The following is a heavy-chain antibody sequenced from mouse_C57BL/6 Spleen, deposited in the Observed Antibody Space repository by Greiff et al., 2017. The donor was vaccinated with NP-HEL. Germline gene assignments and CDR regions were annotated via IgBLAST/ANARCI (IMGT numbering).Heavy chain of an antibody. CDR2: ISSGSSTI. CDR3: ASGDDGYYLYYYAMDY. D-gene: IGHD2-3*01. J-gene: IGHJ4*01. Sequence: DVKLVESGGGLVKPGGSLKLSCAASGFTFSDYGMHWVRQAPEKGLEWVAYISSGSSTIYYADTVKGRFTISRDNAKNTLFLQMTSLRSEDTAMYYCASGDDGYYLYYYAMDYWGQGTSVTVSS. V-gene: IGHV5-17*01. CDR1: GFTFSDYG.